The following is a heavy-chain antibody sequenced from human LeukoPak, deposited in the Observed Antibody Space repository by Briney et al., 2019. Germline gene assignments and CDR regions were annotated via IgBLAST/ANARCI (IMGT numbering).Heavy chain of an antibody. Sequence: GGSLRLSCAASGFTFRSYGMHWVRQAPGKGLEWVAVISYDGSNKYYADSVKGRFTISRDNSKNTLYLQMNSLRAEDTAVYYCAKGRPLYCTNGVCYQDYWGQGTLVTVSS. CDR3: AKGRPLYCTNGVCYQDY. J-gene: IGHJ4*02. D-gene: IGHD2-8*01. V-gene: IGHV3-30*18. CDR2: ISYDGSNK. CDR1: GFTFRSYG.